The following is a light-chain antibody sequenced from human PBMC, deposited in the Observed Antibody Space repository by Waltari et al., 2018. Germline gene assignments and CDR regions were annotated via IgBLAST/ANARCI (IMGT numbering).Light chain of an antibody. CDR2: DAS. CDR3: QQRSNWPIT. Sequence: EIVLTQSPATLSLSPGERATLSCRARQRVSSYLAWYQQKPGQAPRLLIYDASNRATGIPARFSGSGSGTDFTLTISSLEPEDFAVYYCQQRSNWPITFGQGTRLEIK. J-gene: IGKJ5*01. V-gene: IGKV3-11*01. CDR1: QRVSSY.